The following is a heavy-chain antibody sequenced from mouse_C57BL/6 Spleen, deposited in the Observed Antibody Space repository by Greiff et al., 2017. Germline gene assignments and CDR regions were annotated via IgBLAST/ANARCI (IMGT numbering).Heavy chain of an antibody. D-gene: IGHD1-1*01. CDR3: ARTYGSSFTRFAY. V-gene: IGHV1-42*01. CDR2: INPSTGGT. J-gene: IGHJ3*01. Sequence: VQLKQSGPELVKPGASVKISCKASGYSFTGYYMNWVKQSPEKSLEWIGEINPSTGGTTYNQKFKAKATLTVDKSSSTAYMQLKSLTSEDSAVYYCARTYGSSFTRFAYWGQGTLVTVSA. CDR1: GYSFTGYY.